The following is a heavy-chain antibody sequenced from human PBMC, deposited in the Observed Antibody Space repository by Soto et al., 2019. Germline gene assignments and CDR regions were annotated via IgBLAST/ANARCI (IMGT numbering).Heavy chain of an antibody. Sequence: QVQLAQSGPELKKPGASLEVSCRASGYTFSNYGISWVRQVPGQGLEWMAWISVKNGDTNFAQKFQGRLSVTTDTSTSTAYLNLRSLRSDDTAVYYCARLTTLISPKYRFYYYMDIWGKGTTVTVSS. D-gene: IGHD4-4*01. V-gene: IGHV1-18*01. CDR3: ARLTTLISPKYRFYYYMDI. CDR1: GYTFSNYG. CDR2: ISVKNGDT. J-gene: IGHJ6*03.